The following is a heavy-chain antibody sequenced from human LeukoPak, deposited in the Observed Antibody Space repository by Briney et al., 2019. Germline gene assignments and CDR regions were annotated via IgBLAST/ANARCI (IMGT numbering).Heavy chain of an antibody. V-gene: IGHV3-11*01. CDR1: GFTFSDYY. CDR3: ARIKYSSGFRGWFDP. Sequence: GGSLRLSCAASGFTFSDYYMSWIRQAPGKGLEWVSYISSSGSTIYYADSVKGRFTISRDNAKNSLYLQMNSLRSEDTAVYYCARIKYSSGFRGWFDPWGQGTLVTVSS. J-gene: IGHJ5*02. CDR2: ISSSGSTI. D-gene: IGHD6-19*01.